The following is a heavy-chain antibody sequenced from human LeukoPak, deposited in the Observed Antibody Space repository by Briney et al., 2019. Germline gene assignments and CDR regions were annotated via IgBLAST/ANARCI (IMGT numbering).Heavy chain of an antibody. CDR2: ISYDGSNK. V-gene: IGHV3-30-3*01. D-gene: IGHD3-3*01. CDR1: GFTFSSYA. J-gene: IGHJ5*02. CDR3: ASTTILFGDGWFDP. Sequence: GGSLRLSCAASGFTFSSYAMHWVRQAPGKGLEWVAVISYDGSNKYYADSVKGRFTISRDNSKNTLYLQMNSLRAEDTAVYYCASTTILFGDGWFDPWGQGTLVTVSS.